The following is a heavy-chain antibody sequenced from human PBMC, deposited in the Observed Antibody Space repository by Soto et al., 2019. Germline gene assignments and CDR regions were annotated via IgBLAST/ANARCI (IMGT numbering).Heavy chain of an antibody. D-gene: IGHD6-13*01. CDR2: IYYSGST. J-gene: IGHJ5*02. V-gene: IGHV4-31*03. CDR1: GGSISSGGYY. Sequence: SETLSLTCTVSGGSISSGGYYWSWIRQQPEKSLEWIGYIYYSGSTYYNPSLKSRVTISVDTSKNQFSLKLSSVTAADTALYYCARVRRYSSSWYVGWFDPWGQGTLVT. CDR3: ARVRRYSSSWYVGWFDP.